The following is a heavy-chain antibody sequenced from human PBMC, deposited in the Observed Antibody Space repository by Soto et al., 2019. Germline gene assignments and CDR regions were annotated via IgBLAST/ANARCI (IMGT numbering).Heavy chain of an antibody. Sequence: GASVKVSCKASGYRFTGYGLHWVLQAPGQGLEWMGWISAYNGNTNYAQKLQGRVTMTTDTSTSTAYMELRSLRSDDTAVYYCARVDFILGGDYGMDVWGQGTTVTVSS. CDR3: ARVDFILGGDYGMDV. D-gene: IGHD3-3*02. CDR1: GYRFTGYG. V-gene: IGHV1-18*04. CDR2: ISAYNGNT. J-gene: IGHJ6*02.